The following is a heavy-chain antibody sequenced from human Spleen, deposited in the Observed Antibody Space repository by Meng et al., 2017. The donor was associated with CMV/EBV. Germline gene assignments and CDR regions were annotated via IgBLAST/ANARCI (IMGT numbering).Heavy chain of an antibody. CDR2: INPNTGGT. CDR1: GYTFIDYY. D-gene: IGHD2-2*01. CDR3: ARDITTSVSCYDCASPVD. Sequence: ASVKVSCTASGYTFIDYYVHWVRQAPGQGVEWMGWINPNTGGTNYAQKFQGRVTMTRDTSINIAYMQLSRLRPDDTAVYYCARDITTSVSCYDCASPVDWGQGTLVTVSS. V-gene: IGHV1-2*02. J-gene: IGHJ4*02.